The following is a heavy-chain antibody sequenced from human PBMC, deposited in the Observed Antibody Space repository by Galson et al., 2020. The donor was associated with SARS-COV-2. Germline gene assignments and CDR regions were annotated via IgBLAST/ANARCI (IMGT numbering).Heavy chain of an antibody. D-gene: IGHD5-18*01. CDR2: IDWDDDK. CDR3: ARIRVDTAMGAWYYYGMDV. J-gene: IGHJ6*02. V-gene: IGHV2-70*01. CDR1: GFSLSTSGMC. Sequence: SGPTLVKPTQTLTLTCTFSGFSLSTSGMCVSWIRQPPGTALEWLALIDWDDDKYYSTSLKTRLTISKDTSKNQVVLTMTNMDPVDTATYYCARIRVDTAMGAWYYYGMDVWGQGTTVTVSS.